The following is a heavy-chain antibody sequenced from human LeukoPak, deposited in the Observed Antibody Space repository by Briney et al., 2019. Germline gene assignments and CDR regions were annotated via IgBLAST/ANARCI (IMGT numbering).Heavy chain of an antibody. CDR3: ARDAPQVPAAGVLAS. V-gene: IGHV3-53*01. Sequence: PGRSLRLSCAASGFTVSDNDMSWVRQAPGKGLEWVSVMYSRGDTYYANSVKGRFTFSRDISKNTLYLQMDGLRNEDTAMYYCARDAPQVPAAGVLASWGQGTLVIVSS. CDR2: MYSRGDT. D-gene: IGHD6-13*01. CDR1: GFTVSDND. J-gene: IGHJ5*02.